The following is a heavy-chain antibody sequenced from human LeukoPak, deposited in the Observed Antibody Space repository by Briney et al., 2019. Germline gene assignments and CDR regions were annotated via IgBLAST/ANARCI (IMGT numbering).Heavy chain of an antibody. J-gene: IGHJ4*02. Sequence: GGSLRLSCAASGFTFSSSGMSWVRQAPGKGLEWVSTITYSGGSTYYADSVKGRFTISRDNSRNTLYLQMHSLRAEDTAVYYCAGGVGFGSGSYYPLDYWGQGTLVTVSS. CDR2: ITYSGGST. CDR1: GFTFSSSG. D-gene: IGHD3-10*01. V-gene: IGHV3-23*01. CDR3: AGGVGFGSGSYYPLDY.